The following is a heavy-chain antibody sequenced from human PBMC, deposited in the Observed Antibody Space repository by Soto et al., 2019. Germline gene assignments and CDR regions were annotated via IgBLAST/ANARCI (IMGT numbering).Heavy chain of an antibody. CDR3: ARHSANYGMDV. CDR2: IYYSGST. V-gene: IGHV4-39*01. CDR1: GGSISSSSYY. Sequence: SETLSLTCTVSGGSISSSSYYWGWIRQPPGKGLEWIGSIYYSGSTYYNPSLKSRVTISVDTSKNQFSLKLSSVTAADTAVYYCARHSANYGMDVWGQGTTVTVSS. J-gene: IGHJ6*02.